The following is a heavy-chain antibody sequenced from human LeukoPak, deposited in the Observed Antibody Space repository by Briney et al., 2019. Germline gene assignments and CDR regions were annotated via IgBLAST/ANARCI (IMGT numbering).Heavy chain of an antibody. V-gene: IGHV3-7*01. Sequence: GGSLRLSCAASGSTFSRHWMNWVRQAPGKGLEWVANIHEDGSDKYYVDSVKGRFTISRDNAKNSLYLQMNSLRAEDTAVYYCARDVHSGAFDYWGQGTLVTVSS. D-gene: IGHD6-19*01. J-gene: IGHJ4*02. CDR3: ARDVHSGAFDY. CDR1: GSTFSRHW. CDR2: IHEDGSDK.